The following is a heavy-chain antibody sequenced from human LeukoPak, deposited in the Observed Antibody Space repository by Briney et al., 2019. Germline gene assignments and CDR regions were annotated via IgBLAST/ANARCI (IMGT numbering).Heavy chain of an antibody. CDR2: IYYSGST. J-gene: IGHJ6*03. CDR3: ASVTMTTHYMDV. D-gene: IGHD4-11*01. V-gene: IGHV4-59*01. CDR1: GGSISSYY. Sequence: PSETLSLTCTVSGGSISSYYWSWIRQPPGKGLEWIGYIYYSGSTNYNPSLKSRVTISVDTSKNQFSLKLSSVTAADTAVYYCASVTMTTHYMDVWGKGTTVTVPS.